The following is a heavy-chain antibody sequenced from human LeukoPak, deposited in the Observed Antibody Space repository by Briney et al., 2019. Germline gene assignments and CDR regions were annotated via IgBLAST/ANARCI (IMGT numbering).Heavy chain of an antibody. J-gene: IGHJ6*04. D-gene: IGHD3-10*02. Sequence: GGSLKLSCAASGFTFISYCMSWVRQAPGKGLEWVANIKQDGGEKYYVDSVKGRFTISRDNAKNSLYLQMNSLRAEDTAVYYCAELGITMIGGVWGKGTTVTISS. CDR2: IKQDGGEK. V-gene: IGHV3-7*01. CDR1: GFTFISYC. CDR3: AELGITMIGGV.